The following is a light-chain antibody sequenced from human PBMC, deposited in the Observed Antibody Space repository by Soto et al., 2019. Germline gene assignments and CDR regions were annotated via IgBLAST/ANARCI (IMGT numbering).Light chain of an antibody. V-gene: IGKV3-20*01. CDR2: GAS. Sequence: IVMTQYPATLSLSPGERATLSCRASQSIRSTLAWYQQKPGQAPRLLISGASTRATGIPARFSGIGSGTVFTLTISRMGPEDFAVYYCQRYGSPGTFGQGTKVDIK. CDR3: QRYGSPGT. J-gene: IGKJ1*01. CDR1: QSIRST.